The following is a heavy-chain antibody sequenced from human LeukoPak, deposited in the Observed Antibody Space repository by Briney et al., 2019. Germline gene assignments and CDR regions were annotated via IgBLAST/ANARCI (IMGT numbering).Heavy chain of an antibody. Sequence: GGSLRLSCAASGFTFDDYAMHWVRQVPGKGLEWVSGINWNSGNIGYADSMKGRFTISRDNAKDSLYLQMNSLRAEDTALYYCAKGTDSSSWYPFDHWGQGTLVTVSS. CDR3: AKGTDSSSWYPFDH. CDR2: INWNSGNI. CDR1: GFTFDDYA. V-gene: IGHV3-9*01. D-gene: IGHD6-13*01. J-gene: IGHJ4*02.